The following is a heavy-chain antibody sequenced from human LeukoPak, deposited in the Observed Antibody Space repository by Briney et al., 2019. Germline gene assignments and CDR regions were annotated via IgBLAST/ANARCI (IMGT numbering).Heavy chain of an antibody. CDR2: ISSNGGST. Sequence: GGSLRLSCAASGFTFSSYAMHWVRQAPGKGLEYVSAISSNGGSTYYANSVKGRFSISRDNSKNTLYLQMGSLRAEDMAVYYCAASGGSGSLYNWFDPWGQGTLVTVSS. J-gene: IGHJ5*02. D-gene: IGHD3-10*01. CDR1: GFTFSSYA. CDR3: AASGGSGSLYNWFDP. V-gene: IGHV3-64*01.